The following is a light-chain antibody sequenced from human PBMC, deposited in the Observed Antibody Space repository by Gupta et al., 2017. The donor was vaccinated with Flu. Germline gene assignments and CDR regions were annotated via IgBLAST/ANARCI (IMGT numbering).Light chain of an antibody. V-gene: IGLV1-40*01. J-gene: IGLJ2*01. CDR1: SSNIGAGYD. Sequence: QSVLTQPPSVSGAPGQRVTISCTGSSSNIGAGYDVHWYQQLPGTAPKLLSEGTSNRPSGVPDRFSGSKSSTSASLDITGLQAEDEAEYDCQYSDSSLRAVVFGGGTKLTVL. CDR2: GTS. CDR3: QYSDSSLRAVV.